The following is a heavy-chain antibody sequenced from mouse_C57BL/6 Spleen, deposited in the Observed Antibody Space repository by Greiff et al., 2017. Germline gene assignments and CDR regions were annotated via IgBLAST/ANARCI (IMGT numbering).Heavy chain of an antibody. V-gene: IGHV1-26*01. J-gene: IGHJ3*01. CDR1: GYTFTDYY. D-gene: IGHD2-3*01. Sequence: VQLQQSGPELVKPGASVKISCKASGYTFTDYYMNWVKQSHGKSLEWIGDINPNNGGTSYNQKFKGKATLTVDKSSSTAYMELRSLTSEDSAVYYCAREGRYDGYYLFAYWGQGTLVTVSA. CDR3: AREGRYDGYYLFAY. CDR2: INPNNGGT.